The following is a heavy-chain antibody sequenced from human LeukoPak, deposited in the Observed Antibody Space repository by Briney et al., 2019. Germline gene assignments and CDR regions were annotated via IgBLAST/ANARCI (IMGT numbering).Heavy chain of an antibody. CDR2: ISDSGGST. CDR3: AKGKGSSSSSIDW. CDR1: GFTFNTYA. Sequence: GGSLRLSCAASGFTFNTYAMIWVRQAPGKGLEWVSAISDSGGSTYYADSVKGRFTISRDNSKNTVYLQIHRLRAEDTAVYYCAKGKGSSSSSIDWWGQGTLVTVSS. J-gene: IGHJ4*02. V-gene: IGHV3-23*01. D-gene: IGHD2-15*01.